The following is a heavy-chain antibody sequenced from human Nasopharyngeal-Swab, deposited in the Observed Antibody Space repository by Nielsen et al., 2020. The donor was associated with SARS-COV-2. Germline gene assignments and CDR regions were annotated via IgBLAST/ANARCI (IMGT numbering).Heavy chain of an antibody. Sequence: SVKVSCKASGGTFSSYAISWVRQAPGQGLEWMGRIIPTLGIANYAQKFQGRVTITADKSTSTAYMELSSLRSEDTAVYYCAGSWRAAAGYYYYYGMDVWGQGTTVTVSS. J-gene: IGHJ6*02. CDR1: GGTFSSYA. CDR3: AGSWRAAAGYYYYYGMDV. D-gene: IGHD6-13*01. CDR2: IIPTLGIA. V-gene: IGHV1-69*04.